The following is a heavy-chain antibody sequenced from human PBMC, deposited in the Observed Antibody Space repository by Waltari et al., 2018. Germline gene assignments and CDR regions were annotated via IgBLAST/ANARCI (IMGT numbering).Heavy chain of an antibody. CDR3: ARVNGETDY. CDR2: IYYSGST. J-gene: IGHJ4*02. V-gene: IGHV4-59*11. Sequence: QVQLQESGPGLVKPSETLSLTCTVSGGSISSHYWSWIRQPPGKGLEWIGYIYYSGSTNYNPSLKSRVTISVDTSKNQFSLKLSSVTAADTAVYYCARVNGETDYWGQGTLVRLL. D-gene: IGHD4-17*01. CDR1: GGSISSHY.